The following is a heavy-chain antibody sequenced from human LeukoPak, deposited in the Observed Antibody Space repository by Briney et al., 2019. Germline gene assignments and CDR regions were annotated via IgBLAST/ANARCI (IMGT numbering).Heavy chain of an antibody. Sequence: GGSLRLSCAASGFTVSSHYMTWVRQAPGKGLEWVSLISSGSSTYYADSVKGRFTISRDNSKNTLYLQMNSLRAEDTAVYYCARGGVIIDYWGQGTLVTVSS. D-gene: IGHD3-22*01. V-gene: IGHV3-53*01. J-gene: IGHJ4*02. CDR1: GFTVSSHY. CDR3: ARGGVIIDY. CDR2: ISSGSST.